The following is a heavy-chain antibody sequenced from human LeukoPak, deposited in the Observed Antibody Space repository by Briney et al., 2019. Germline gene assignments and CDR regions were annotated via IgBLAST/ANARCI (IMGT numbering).Heavy chain of an antibody. D-gene: IGHD6-13*01. CDR3: ARGIGSSTWPLAL. V-gene: IGHV3-30*03. CDR1: GFTFSSYG. J-gene: IGHJ4*02. Sequence: GGSLRLSCAASGFTFSSYGMHWVRQAPGKGLEWVAVISYDGSNKYYADSVKGRFTISRDNSKNTLYLQMNSLRAEDTAVYYCARGIGSSTWPLALWGQGTLVTVSS. CDR2: ISYDGSNK.